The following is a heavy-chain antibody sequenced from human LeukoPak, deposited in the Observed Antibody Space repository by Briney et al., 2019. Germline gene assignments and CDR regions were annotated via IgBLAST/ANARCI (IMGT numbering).Heavy chain of an antibody. CDR3: ARDYGGSSPFDY. CDR1: GFTFSDYY. J-gene: IGHJ4*02. CDR2: ISSSDDTI. D-gene: IGHD4-23*01. V-gene: IGHV3-11*04. Sequence: KTGGSLRLSCAASGFTFSDYYMSWIRQAPGKGLEWVSYISSSDDTIYYADSVKGRFTISRDNAKNSLYLQMNSLRAEDTAVYYCARDYGGSSPFDYWGQGTLVTVSS.